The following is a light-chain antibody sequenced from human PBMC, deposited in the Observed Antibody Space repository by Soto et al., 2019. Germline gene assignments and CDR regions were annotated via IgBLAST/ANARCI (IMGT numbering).Light chain of an antibody. CDR2: KAS. V-gene: IGKV1-5*03. J-gene: IGKJ1*01. CDR3: QQYATYWS. CDR1: QSISPW. Sequence: IQVTQSPSTLSASVGERVTITCRASQSISPWLAWYQQIPGEAPKLLIYKASSLESWVPSRFSGSGSGTEFTLTISSLQPDDVATYYCQQYATYWSFGQGTKV.